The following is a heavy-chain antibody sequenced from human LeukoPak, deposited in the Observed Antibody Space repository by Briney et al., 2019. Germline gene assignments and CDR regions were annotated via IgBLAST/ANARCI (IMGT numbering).Heavy chain of an antibody. CDR2: ISYDGSNK. V-gene: IGHV3-30-3*01. CDR3: ARAPDGSGAY. Sequence: GRSLRLSCAASGFTFSSYAMHWVRQAPGKGLEWVAVISYDGSNKYYADSVKGRFTISRENSKNTLYLQMNSLRAEDTAVYYCARAPDGSGAYWGQGTLVTVSS. D-gene: IGHD3-10*01. CDR1: GFTFSSYA. J-gene: IGHJ4*02.